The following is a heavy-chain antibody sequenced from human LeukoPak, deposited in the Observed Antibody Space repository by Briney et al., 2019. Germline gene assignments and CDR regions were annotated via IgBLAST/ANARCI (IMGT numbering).Heavy chain of an antibody. D-gene: IGHD3-3*01. V-gene: IGHV1-2*02. J-gene: IGHJ4*02. CDR2: INPNSGGT. Sequence: ASVKVSCKASGYTFTVYYMHWVRQAPGQGLEWMGWINPNSGGTNYAQKFQGRVTMTRDTSISTAYMELSRLRSDDTAVYYCARGSRITIFGVVTHPPAGLWGQGTLVTVSS. CDR1: GYTFTVYY. CDR3: ARGSRITIFGVVTHPPAGL.